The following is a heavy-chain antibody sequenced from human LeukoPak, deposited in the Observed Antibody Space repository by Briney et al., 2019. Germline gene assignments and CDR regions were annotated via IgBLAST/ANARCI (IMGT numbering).Heavy chain of an antibody. J-gene: IGHJ4*02. CDR3: ARVGVVTAIVDY. V-gene: IGHV4-31*03. CDR1: GGSISSGGDY. D-gene: IGHD2-21*02. CDR2: MYYSGST. Sequence: SETLSLTCTVSGGSISSGGDYWSWIRQHPGKGLEWIGYMYYSGSTHYNPSLKGRVTISVDTSKNQFSLKLSSVTAADTAVYYCARVGVVTAIVDYWGQGTLVTVSS.